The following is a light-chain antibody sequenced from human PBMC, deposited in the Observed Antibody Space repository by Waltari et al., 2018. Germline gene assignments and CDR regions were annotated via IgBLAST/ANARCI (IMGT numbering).Light chain of an antibody. CDR3: QQYNNWPPYT. V-gene: IGKV3-15*01. CDR1: QSVSSN. CDR2: GAP. Sequence: EIVMTQSPATLSVSPGERATLSCRASQSVSSNFAWYQQKPGQAPRLLIYGAPTRATGIPARFSGSGSGTEFTLTISSLQSEDFAVYYCQQYNNWPPYTFGQGTKLEIK. J-gene: IGKJ2*01.